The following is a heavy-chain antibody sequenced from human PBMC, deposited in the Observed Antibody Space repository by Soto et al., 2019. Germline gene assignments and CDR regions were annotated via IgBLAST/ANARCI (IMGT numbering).Heavy chain of an antibody. Sequence: VGSLRLSCAAFGFTFSSYGMHWVRQAPGKGLEWVAVISYDGSNKYYADSVKGRFTISRDNSKNTLYLQMNSLRAEDTAVYYCARPSYDFCSADRWWLDPWGQGTLVTVYS. CDR1: GFTFSSYG. CDR3: ARPSYDFCSADRWWLDP. D-gene: IGHD3-3*01. J-gene: IGHJ5*02. V-gene: IGHV3-30*03. CDR2: ISYDGSNK.